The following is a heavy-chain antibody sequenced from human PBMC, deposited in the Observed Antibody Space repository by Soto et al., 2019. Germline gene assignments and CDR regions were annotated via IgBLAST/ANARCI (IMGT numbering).Heavy chain of an antibody. J-gene: IGHJ4*02. Sequence: QVQLVQSGAEVKKPGASVKVSCKASGYTFTSYGISWVRQATGQGLEWMGWISAYNGNTNYAQKLQGRVTMTTDTTTSTAHMELRSLESDDTAVYYCARAVAVAGLDYWGQGTLVTVSS. CDR1: GYTFTSYG. D-gene: IGHD6-19*01. CDR3: ARAVAVAGLDY. V-gene: IGHV1-18*04. CDR2: ISAYNGNT.